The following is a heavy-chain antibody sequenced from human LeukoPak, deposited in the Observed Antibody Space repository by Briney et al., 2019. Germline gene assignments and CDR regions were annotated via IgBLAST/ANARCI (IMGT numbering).Heavy chain of an antibody. CDR3: ATLRFLEWLSDSGAFDI. D-gene: IGHD3-3*01. CDR2: IYSSGST. Sequence: SETLSLTCTVSGGSIRGYYCNWLRQPPGEGLEWIGFIYSSGSTYYNPSLKSRVTISVDTSKNQFSLKLSSVTAADTAVYYCATLRFLEWLSDSGAFDIWGQGTMVTVSS. V-gene: IGHV4-4*08. CDR1: GGSIRGYY. J-gene: IGHJ3*02.